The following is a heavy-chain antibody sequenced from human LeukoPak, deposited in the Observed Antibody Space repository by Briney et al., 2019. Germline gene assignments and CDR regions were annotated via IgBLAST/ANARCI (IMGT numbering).Heavy chain of an antibody. D-gene: IGHD3-10*01. Sequence: GGSLRLSCAASEFIFSGYWMNWVRQAPGKGLEWVANIKQDGREKQYVDSVRGRFTISRDNAKNSLFLQMNSLRAEDTAVYYCARQASGNYFDFWGQGTLVTVSS. CDR3: ARQASGNYFDF. J-gene: IGHJ4*02. CDR2: IKQDGREK. CDR1: EFIFSGYW. V-gene: IGHV3-7*03.